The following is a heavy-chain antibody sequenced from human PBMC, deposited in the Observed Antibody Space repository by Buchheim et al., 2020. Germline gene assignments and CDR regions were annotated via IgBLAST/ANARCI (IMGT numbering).Heavy chain of an antibody. CDR3: AKVVGSPGWFDP. V-gene: IGHV3-30*18. Sequence: QVQLVEPGGGVVQPGRSLRLSCAASGFTFSSYGMHWVRQAPGKGLEWVAVISYDGSNKYYADSVKGRFTISRDNSKNTLYLQMNSLRAEDTAVYYCAKVVGSPGWFDPWGQGTL. CDR2: ISYDGSNK. J-gene: IGHJ5*02. CDR1: GFTFSSYG. D-gene: IGHD1-26*01.